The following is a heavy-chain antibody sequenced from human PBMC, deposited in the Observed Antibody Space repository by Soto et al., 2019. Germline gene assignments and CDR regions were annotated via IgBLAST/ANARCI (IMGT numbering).Heavy chain of an antibody. D-gene: IGHD3-10*01. CDR3: ARQGGVRGVRTPGGMDV. CDR2: IYYSGST. CDR1: GGSISSSSYY. Sequence: TLSLTCTVSGGSISSSSYYWGWIRQPPGKGLEWIGSIYYSGSTYYNPSLKSRVTISVDTSKNQFSLKLSSVTAADTAVYYCARQGGVRGVRTPGGMDVWGQGTTVTVSS. J-gene: IGHJ6*02. V-gene: IGHV4-39*01.